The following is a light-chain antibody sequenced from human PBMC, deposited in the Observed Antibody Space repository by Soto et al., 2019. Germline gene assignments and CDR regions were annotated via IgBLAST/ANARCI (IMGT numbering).Light chain of an antibody. CDR1: QSVSSSY. CDR2: GAS. Sequence: EIVLTQSPGTLAFSPGERATLSCRASQSVSSSYLAWYQQKPGQAPRLLIYGASSRATGIPDRFSGSGSGTDFTLTISRLEPEDFAVYYCQQYGSSTWTFGQGTK. J-gene: IGKJ1*01. V-gene: IGKV3-20*01. CDR3: QQYGSSTWT.